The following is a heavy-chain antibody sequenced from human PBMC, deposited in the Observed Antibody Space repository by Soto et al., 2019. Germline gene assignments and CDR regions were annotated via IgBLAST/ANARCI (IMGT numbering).Heavy chain of an antibody. CDR3: ARAALIYCSGGSCSGFQH. CDR2: INPNSGGT. D-gene: IGHD2-15*01. Sequence: ASVKVSCKASGYTFTGYYMHWVRQAPGQGLEWMGWINPNSGGTNYAQKFQGWVTMTRDTSISTAYMELSRLRSDDTAVYYCARAALIYCSGGSCSGFQHWGQGTLVTVSS. CDR1: GYTFTGYY. J-gene: IGHJ1*01. V-gene: IGHV1-2*04.